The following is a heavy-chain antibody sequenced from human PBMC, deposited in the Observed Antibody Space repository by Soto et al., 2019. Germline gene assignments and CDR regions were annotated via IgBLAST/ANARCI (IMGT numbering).Heavy chain of an antibody. CDR3: ARHLAAANYFDY. CDR1: GGSISSYY. V-gene: IGHV4-59*08. Sequence: SETLSLTCTVSGGSISSYYWSWIRQPPGKGLEWIGYIYYSGSTNYNPSLKSRVTISVDTSKNQFSLKLSSVTAADTAVYYCARHLAAANYFDYWGQGTLVTVSS. J-gene: IGHJ4*02. CDR2: IYYSGST. D-gene: IGHD6-13*01.